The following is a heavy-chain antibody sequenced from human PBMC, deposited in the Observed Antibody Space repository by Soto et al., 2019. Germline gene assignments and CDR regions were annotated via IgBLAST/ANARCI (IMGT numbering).Heavy chain of an antibody. D-gene: IGHD1-26*01. V-gene: IGHV4-31*03. J-gene: IGHJ5*01. CDR2: ISSSGST. CDR1: GGSMSTGGYY. Sequence: SETLSLTCTVYGGSMSTGGYYWSWIRPHAGRGLEGIGYISSSGSTYYNPYLMSRVAISVDTSTTQFAMNLSSVSAADTAVYYFAREKLSGSYNWLDSFGQVTLVAVAS. CDR3: AREKLSGSYNWLDS.